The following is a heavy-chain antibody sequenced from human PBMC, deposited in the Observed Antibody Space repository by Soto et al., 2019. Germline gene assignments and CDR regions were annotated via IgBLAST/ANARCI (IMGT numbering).Heavy chain of an antibody. D-gene: IGHD3-10*01. CDR3: ARAPYYYGSGRRYYYYGMDV. CDR2: IWYDGSNK. V-gene: IGHV3-33*01. Sequence: QVQLVESGGGVVQPGRSLRLSCAASGFTFSSYGMHWVRQAPGKGLEWVAVIWYDGSNKYYADSVKGRFTISRDNSKNTLYLQMNSLRAEDTAVYYCARAPYYYGSGRRYYYYGMDVWGQGTTVTVSS. CDR1: GFTFSSYG. J-gene: IGHJ6*02.